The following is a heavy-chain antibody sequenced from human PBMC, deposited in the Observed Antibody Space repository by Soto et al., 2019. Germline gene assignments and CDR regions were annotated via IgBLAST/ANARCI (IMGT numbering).Heavy chain of an antibody. J-gene: IGHJ6*02. V-gene: IGHV3-23*01. CDR3: AKGRSYYYYYGVDV. Sequence: EVQLLESGGGLVQPGGSLRLSCAASGFTFSSCAMGWVRQAPGMGLEWVSDIIDSGASTYYADSVKGRFTISRDNSKSTLYLQMNSLRAEDTALYYCAKGRSYYYYYGVDVWGQGTTVTVSS. CDR1: GFTFSSCA. CDR2: IIDSGAST.